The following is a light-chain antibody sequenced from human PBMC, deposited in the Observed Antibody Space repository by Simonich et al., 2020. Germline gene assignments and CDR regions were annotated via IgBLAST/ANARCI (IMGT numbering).Light chain of an antibody. Sequence: DIVMTQSPDSLAVSLGERATINCKSSQSVLYSTNNTNYLAWYQQKPGPPPKLLIYWASTRESGVPDRFSGSGSGTDFTLTISSLQAEDVAVYYCQQYYSTPYTFGQGTKLEIK. V-gene: IGKV4-1*01. CDR3: QQYYSTPYT. CDR2: WAS. CDR1: QSVLYSTNNTNY. J-gene: IGKJ2*01.